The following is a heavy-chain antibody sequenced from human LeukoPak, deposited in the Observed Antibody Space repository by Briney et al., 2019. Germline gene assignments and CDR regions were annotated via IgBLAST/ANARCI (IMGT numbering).Heavy chain of an antibody. CDR3: AKVNPPRGGRSGWYETNDY. J-gene: IGHJ4*02. CDR2: IRTSVGST. Sequence: GGSLRLSCVASGFTFTNYVMTWVRQAPGKGLEWVSSIRTSVGSTFYADSVKGRFTISRDNSKNTLYLQLSSLRAEDTAVYYCAKVNPPRGGRSGWYETNDYWGQGTLVTVSS. CDR1: GFTFTNYV. D-gene: IGHD6-19*01. V-gene: IGHV3-23*01.